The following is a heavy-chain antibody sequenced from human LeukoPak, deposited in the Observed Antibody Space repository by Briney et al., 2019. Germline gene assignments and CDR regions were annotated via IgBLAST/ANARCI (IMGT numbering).Heavy chain of an antibody. J-gene: IGHJ4*02. Sequence: GGSLRLSCAASGFTFSNYAMSWVRQAPGKGLEWVSSISSSSSSYIYYADSVKGRFTISRDNAKNSLYLQMNSLRAEDTAVYYCATGDFDYWGQGTLVTVSS. CDR3: ATGDFDY. CDR1: GFTFSNYA. D-gene: IGHD1-26*01. V-gene: IGHV3-21*01. CDR2: ISSSSSSYI.